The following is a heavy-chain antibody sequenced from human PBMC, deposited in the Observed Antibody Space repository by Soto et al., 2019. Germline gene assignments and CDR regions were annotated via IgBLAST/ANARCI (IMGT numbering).Heavy chain of an antibody. V-gene: IGHV3-7*03. CDR3: VRVGRLGGY. J-gene: IGHJ4*02. CDR1: GFTFSTYW. D-gene: IGHD3-16*01. CDR2: IKEDGSEK. Sequence: EVQLVESGGGLVQPGGSLRLSCTASGFTFSTYWMSWVRQAPGKGLGWVANIKEDGSEKYYVDSVKGRFSISRDNARSSLYLQMNSLRSEDTAVYYCVRVGRLGGYWGQGTQVTVS.